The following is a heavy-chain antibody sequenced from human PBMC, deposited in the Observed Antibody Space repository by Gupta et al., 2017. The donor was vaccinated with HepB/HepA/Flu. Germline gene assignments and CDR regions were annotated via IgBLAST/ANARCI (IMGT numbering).Heavy chain of an antibody. D-gene: IGHD5-18*01. V-gene: IGHV4-31*03. J-gene: IGHJ5*02. CDR2: SYYSGST. Sequence: QVQLQESGPGLVKPSQTLSLTCTVSGGSISSGGYYWSWIRQHPGKGLEWIGYSYYSGSTYYNPSLKSRVTISVDTSKNQFSLKLSSVTAADTAVYYCATSGRGYSYGKTNWFDPWGQGTLVTVAS. CDR3: ATSGRGYSYGKTNWFDP. CDR1: GGSISSGGYY.